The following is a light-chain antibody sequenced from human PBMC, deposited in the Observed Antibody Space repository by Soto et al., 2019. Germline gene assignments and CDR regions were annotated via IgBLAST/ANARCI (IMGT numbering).Light chain of an antibody. CDR1: QTISTW. V-gene: IGKV1-5*01. CDR2: DAS. J-gene: IGKJ2*01. Sequence: DVPMTQSPSTLSASVGDRVTITCRASQTISTWLAWYQQKPGKAPNLLIYDASSLESGVPSRFSGSGSGTEFTLTISSLQPDDFATYYCHQYITYPHTFGQGTKLQI. CDR3: HQYITYPHT.